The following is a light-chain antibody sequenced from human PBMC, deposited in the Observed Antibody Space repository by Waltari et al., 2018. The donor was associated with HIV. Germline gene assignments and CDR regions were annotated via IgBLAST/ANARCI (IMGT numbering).Light chain of an antibody. V-gene: IGKV1-39*01. CDR3: QQSSSSPPS. CDR2: ATS. J-gene: IGKJ2*01. CDR1: QSIGNY. Sequence: DIQMTQSPSSLSASVGDRVTIICRASQSIGNYLNWYHQKSGTAPELLIYATSSLQSGVPSRFSGSGSGTDFTLTITSLQPEDFATYYCQQSSSSPPSFSQGT.